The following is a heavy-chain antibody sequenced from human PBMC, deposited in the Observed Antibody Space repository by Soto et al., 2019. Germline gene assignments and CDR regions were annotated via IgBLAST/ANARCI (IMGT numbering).Heavy chain of an antibody. J-gene: IGHJ4*02. D-gene: IGHD6-19*01. CDR3: VRHQRYSSGWYIDY. CDR2: VYYRGTT. V-gene: IGHV4-39*01. Sequence: QLQLQESGPGLVKPSETLSLTCTVSGGSINSANYYWGWIRQPPGKGLEWIGNVYYRGTTYYNPSLKGRVTISVDTSKNRFSLKLSSVTAAGSAVFFCVRHQRYSSGWYIDYWGQGTPVTASS. CDR1: GGSINSANYY.